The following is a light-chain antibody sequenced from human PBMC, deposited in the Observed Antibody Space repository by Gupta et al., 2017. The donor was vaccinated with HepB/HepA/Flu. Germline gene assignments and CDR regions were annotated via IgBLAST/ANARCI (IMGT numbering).Light chain of an antibody. V-gene: IGLV2-14*03. Sequence: QSALTQPASVSGSPGPSITISCSVTSSDVGGYNYVSWYQQHPGKAPKLMIYDVSNRPSGVSNRFSGSKSGNTASLTISGLQAEDEADYYCSSYTSSSTLEVFGGGTKLTVL. CDR3: SSYTSSSTLEV. J-gene: IGLJ2*01. CDR1: SSDVGGYNY. CDR2: DVS.